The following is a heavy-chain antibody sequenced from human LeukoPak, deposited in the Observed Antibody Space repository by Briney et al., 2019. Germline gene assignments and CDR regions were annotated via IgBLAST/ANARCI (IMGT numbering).Heavy chain of an antibody. D-gene: IGHD3-10*01. Sequence: SETLSLTCTVSGGSISGYSWTWLRQPPGQGLEWVGYFHDSRTTSYNPSLTGRVIISVDTAIDQISLKLNSVTAADTAVYYCARDHLGLSPWGQGTLVTVSS. CDR2: FHDSRTT. CDR3: ARDHLGLSP. CDR1: GGSISGYS. J-gene: IGHJ5*02. V-gene: IGHV4-59*01.